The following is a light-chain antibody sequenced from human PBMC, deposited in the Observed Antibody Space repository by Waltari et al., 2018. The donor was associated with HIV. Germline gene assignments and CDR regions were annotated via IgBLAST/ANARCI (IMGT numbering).Light chain of an antibody. CDR2: TAS. CDR1: QNISNF. CDR3: QQSATTPLT. Sequence: DTQMTQSPSSLSASVGARVTLSCRASQNISNFLSWFQQRSGKAPELLIYTASTLQDGVPSRFSGSGSGTDFTLTISCLQAEDFATYFCQQSATTPLTFGGGTRVEI. J-gene: IGKJ4*01. V-gene: IGKV1-39*01.